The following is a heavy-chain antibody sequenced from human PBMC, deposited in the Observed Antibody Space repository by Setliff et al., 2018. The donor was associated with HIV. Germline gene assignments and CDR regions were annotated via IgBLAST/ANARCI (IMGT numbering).Heavy chain of an antibody. Sequence: SETLSLTCTVSGGSISSYYWSWIRQPPGKGLEWIGYIYTSGSTNYNPSLKSRVTISVDTSKNQFSLKLSSVTAADTAVYYCARASGHGAHQGMDVWGQGTTVTVSS. V-gene: IGHV4-4*09. J-gene: IGHJ6*02. CDR3: ARASGHGAHQGMDV. CDR1: GGSISSYY. CDR2: IYTSGST. D-gene: IGHD4-17*01.